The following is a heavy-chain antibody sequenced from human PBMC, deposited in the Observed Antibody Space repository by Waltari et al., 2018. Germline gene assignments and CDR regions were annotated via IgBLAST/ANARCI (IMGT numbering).Heavy chain of an antibody. CDR3: ARAMDSGYAHFDY. CDR2: INPNSCGT. V-gene: IGHV1-2*06. Sequence: QVQLVQSGAEVKKPGASVKVSCKASGYTFTGYYMHWVRQAPGQGLEWMGRINPNSCGTNHAQKFQGRVTMTRDTSISTAYMELSRLRSDDTAVYYCARAMDSGYAHFDYWGQGTLVTVSS. D-gene: IGHD5-12*01. CDR1: GYTFTGYY. J-gene: IGHJ4*02.